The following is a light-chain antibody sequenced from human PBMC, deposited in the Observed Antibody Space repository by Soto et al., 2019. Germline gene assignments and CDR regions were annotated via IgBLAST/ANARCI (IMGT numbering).Light chain of an antibody. V-gene: IGLV1-44*01. CDR2: GSD. CDR3: AAWDGSLNGLYV. J-gene: IGLJ1*01. CDR1: SSNIGTHT. Sequence: QAVVTQPPSASGTPGQRVTISCSGSSSNIGTHTVNWYQQLPGTAPKLLIYGSDQRPSGVPDRFSGSKSGTSASLTISGLQSEDEADYYCAAWDGSLNGLYVFGTGTKVTVL.